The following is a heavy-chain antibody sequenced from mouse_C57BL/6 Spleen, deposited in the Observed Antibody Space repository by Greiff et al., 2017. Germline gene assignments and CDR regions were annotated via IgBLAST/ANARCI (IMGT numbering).Heavy chain of an antibody. J-gene: IGHJ3*01. V-gene: IGHV1-15*01. D-gene: IGHD1-3*01. CDR1: GYTFTDYE. CDR2: IDPETGGT. CDR3: TYNWFAY. Sequence: VQLKESGAELVRPGASVTLSCKASGYTFTDYEMHWVKQTPVHGLEWIGAIDPETGGTAYNQKFKGKAILTADKSSSTAYMVLRSLTSEDSAVYYCTYNWFAYWGQGTLVTVSA.